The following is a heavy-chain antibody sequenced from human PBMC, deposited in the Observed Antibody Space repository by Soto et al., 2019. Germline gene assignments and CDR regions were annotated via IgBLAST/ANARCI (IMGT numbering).Heavy chain of an antibody. CDR2: ISYDGSNK. D-gene: IGHD2-8*01. CDR1: GFTFSSYG. Sequence: PGGSLRLSCAASGFTFSSYGIHWVRQAPGKGLEWVAVISYDGSNKYYADSVKGRFTISRDNSKNTLYLQMNSLRAEDTAVYYCAILSLGGAPWSPYYYYGMDVWGQGTTVTVSS. J-gene: IGHJ6*02. CDR3: AILSLGGAPWSPYYYYGMDV. V-gene: IGHV3-30*03.